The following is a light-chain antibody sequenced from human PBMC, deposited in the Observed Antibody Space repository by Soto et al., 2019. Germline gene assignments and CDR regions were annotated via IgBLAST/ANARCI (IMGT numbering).Light chain of an antibody. CDR2: DTN. V-gene: IGLV1-44*01. J-gene: IGLJ3*02. CDR1: TSNIGTNT. Sequence: QSVLTQPPSASETPGQRVTISCSGSTSNIGTNTVSWYQQLPGTAPKLLIYDTNQRPSGVPDRFSGSKSGTSASLAISGLQSEDEADYYCASWDDGLTGPVFGGGTKLTVL. CDR3: ASWDDGLTGPV.